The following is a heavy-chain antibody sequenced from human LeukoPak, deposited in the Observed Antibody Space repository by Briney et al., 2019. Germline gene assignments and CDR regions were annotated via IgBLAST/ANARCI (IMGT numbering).Heavy chain of an antibody. Sequence: SETLSLTCTVSGYSISSGYYWAWIRQPPGKGLEWIGYIYHSGSTNYNPSLKSRVTISVDTSKNQFSLKLSSVTAADTAVYYCARGYCSGGSCYGYYYMDVWGKGTTVTISS. D-gene: IGHD2-15*01. CDR2: IYHSGST. V-gene: IGHV4-38-2*02. CDR1: GYSISSGYY. J-gene: IGHJ6*03. CDR3: ARGYCSGGSCYGYYYMDV.